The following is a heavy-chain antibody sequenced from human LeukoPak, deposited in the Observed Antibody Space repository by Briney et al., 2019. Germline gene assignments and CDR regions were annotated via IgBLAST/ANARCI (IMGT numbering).Heavy chain of an antibody. CDR3: ARRGTAMAYDY. V-gene: IGHV1-69*13. CDR2: IIPIFGTA. Sequence: ASVKVSCKASGGTFSSYAISWVRQAPGQGLEWMGGIIPIFGTANYAQRFQGRVTITADESTSTAYMELSSLRSEDTAVYYCARRGTAMAYDYWGQGTLVTVSS. CDR1: GGTFSSYA. D-gene: IGHD5-18*01. J-gene: IGHJ4*02.